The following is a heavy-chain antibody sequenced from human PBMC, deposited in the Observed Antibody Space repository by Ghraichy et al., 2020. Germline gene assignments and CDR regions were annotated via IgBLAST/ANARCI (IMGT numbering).Heavy chain of an antibody. Sequence: SGPTLVKPTQTLTLTCTFSGFSLSTRGMCVSWIRQFPGKALEWLARIDWDEGKSYSTSLETRLTIFKDTSRNEVVLTMTNMDPVDTATYYCARMIRGYDYGDDVFDVWGQGTVVIVSS. V-gene: IGHV2-70*11. CDR1: GFSLSTRGMC. CDR3: ARMIRGYDYGDDVFDV. J-gene: IGHJ3*01. CDR2: IDWDEGK. D-gene: IGHD5-12*01.